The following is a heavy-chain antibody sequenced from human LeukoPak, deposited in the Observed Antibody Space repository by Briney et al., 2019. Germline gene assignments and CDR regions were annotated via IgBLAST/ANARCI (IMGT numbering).Heavy chain of an antibody. CDR1: GGSISGYY. V-gene: IGHV4-59*01. CDR2: IYYSGST. Sequence: SETLSLTCTVSGGSISGYYWSWIRQPPGKGLEWIGYIYYSGSTNYNPSLKSRVTISVDTSKNQFSLKQSSVTAADTAVYYCAREEYGSGSYYRGWFDPWGQGTLVTVSS. CDR3: AREEYGSGSYYRGWFDP. D-gene: IGHD3-10*01. J-gene: IGHJ5*02.